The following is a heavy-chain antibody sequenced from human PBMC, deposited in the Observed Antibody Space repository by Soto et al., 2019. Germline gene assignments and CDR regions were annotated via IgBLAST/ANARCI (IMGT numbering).Heavy chain of an antibody. J-gene: IGHJ5*02. CDR3: ARAGVATIYPGNNWFDP. D-gene: IGHD5-12*01. V-gene: IGHV3-66*01. Sequence: GGSLRLSCAASGFSVTNNYMNWVRQAPGKGLEWVSIIDIGGNTYYADSVKDRFTISRDNSRNTLYLHMDSLRAADTAMYYCARAGVATIYPGNNWFDPWGQGTLVTVSS. CDR2: IDIGGNT. CDR1: GFSVTNNY.